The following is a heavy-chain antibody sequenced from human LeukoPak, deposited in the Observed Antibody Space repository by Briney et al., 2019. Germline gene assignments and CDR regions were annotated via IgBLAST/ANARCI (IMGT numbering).Heavy chain of an antibody. CDR1: GFTVSSNH. D-gene: IGHD6-13*01. CDR3: AKLYSSSWYDSRGNY. CDR2: FYIDGST. Sequence: GGSLRLSCTASGFTVSSNHMSWVRQAPGKGLEWVSVFYIDGSTDYADSVKGRFTISRDNSKNTLYLQMNSLRAEDTAVYYCAKLYSSSWYDSRGNYWGQGTLVTVSS. V-gene: IGHV3-66*04. J-gene: IGHJ4*02.